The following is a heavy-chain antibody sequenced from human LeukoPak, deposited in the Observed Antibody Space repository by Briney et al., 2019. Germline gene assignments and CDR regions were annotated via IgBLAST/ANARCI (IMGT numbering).Heavy chain of an antibody. V-gene: IGHV4-34*01. CDR3: ARLTNILTGYYTAFFDS. Sequence: SETLSLTCAVYGGSFSNYYWSWIRQPPGEGLEWIGEINHSGNTNYNPSLKSRVTISVDMSKNQFSLRLISVTAADTAVYYCARLTNILTGYYTAFFDSWGHGSRLTVSS. J-gene: IGHJ4*01. CDR2: INHSGNT. D-gene: IGHD3-9*01. CDR1: GGSFSNYY.